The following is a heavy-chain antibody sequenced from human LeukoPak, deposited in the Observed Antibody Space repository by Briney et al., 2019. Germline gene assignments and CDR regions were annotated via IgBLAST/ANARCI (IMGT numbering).Heavy chain of an antibody. CDR1: GFTFSSYS. CDR2: ISSSSSYI. Sequence: PGGSLRLSCAASGFTFSSYSMNWVRPAPGKRLEWVSSISSSSSYIYYADSVKGRFTISRDNAKNSLYLQMNSLRAEDTAVYYCARDPYRAAGDLDYWGQGTLVTVSS. J-gene: IGHJ4*02. CDR3: ARDPYRAAGDLDY. V-gene: IGHV3-21*01. D-gene: IGHD6-13*01.